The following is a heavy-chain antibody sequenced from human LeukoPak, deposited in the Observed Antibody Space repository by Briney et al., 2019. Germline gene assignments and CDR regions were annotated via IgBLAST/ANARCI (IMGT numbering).Heavy chain of an antibody. Sequence: ASVKVSCKAPGYTFTSYGITWVRQAPGQGLEWMGWISVYNDNTNYAQKLQGRVTMTTDTSTSTAYMELRSLRSDDTAVYYCARDQYYDSKGWFDPWGQGTLVTVSS. CDR3: ARDQYYDSKGWFDP. CDR2: ISVYNDNT. J-gene: IGHJ5*02. CDR1: GYTFTSYG. D-gene: IGHD3-16*01. V-gene: IGHV1-18*01.